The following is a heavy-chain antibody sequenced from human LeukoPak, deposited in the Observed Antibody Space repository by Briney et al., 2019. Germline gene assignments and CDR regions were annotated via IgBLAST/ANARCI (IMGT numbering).Heavy chain of an antibody. D-gene: IGHD3-10*01. CDR2: IYISGST. Sequence: SETLSLTCTVSGGSISSYYWSWIRQPAGKGLEWIGRIYISGSTNYNPSLKSRVTISVDTSKNQFSLKLSSVTAADTAVYYCARRFITMVRGVMSDGDYWGQGTLVTVSS. V-gene: IGHV4-4*07. CDR3: ARRFITMVRGVMSDGDY. CDR1: GGSISSYY. J-gene: IGHJ4*02.